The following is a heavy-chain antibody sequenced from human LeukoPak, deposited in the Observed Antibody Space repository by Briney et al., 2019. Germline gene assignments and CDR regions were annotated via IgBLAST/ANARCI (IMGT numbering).Heavy chain of an antibody. Sequence: GGSLRLSCAASGFTFSGYAMSWVRQAPGKGLEWGSVISDNGGGTYYSDSVKGRFTISRDNSRNTLYLQMNSLRAEDTALYYCAKDRYSSSPYYFDHWGQGTLVTVSS. D-gene: IGHD6-6*01. CDR3: AKDRYSSSPYYFDH. V-gene: IGHV3-23*01. CDR2: ISDNGGGT. J-gene: IGHJ4*02. CDR1: GFTFSGYA.